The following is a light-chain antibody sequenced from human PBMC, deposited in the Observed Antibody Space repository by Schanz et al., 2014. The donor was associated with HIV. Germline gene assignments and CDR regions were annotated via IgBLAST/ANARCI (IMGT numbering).Light chain of an antibody. V-gene: IGLV2-8*01. J-gene: IGLJ2*01. Sequence: QSALTQPPSASGSPGQSVNISCTGTSSDVGGYYYVSWYQQHPGKAPKLMIYEVSKRPSGVPDRFSGSKSGNTASLTVSGLQDEDEADYYCSSYAGSNKLVVFGGGTKLTVL. CDR3: SSYAGSNKLVV. CDR2: EVS. CDR1: SSDVGGYYY.